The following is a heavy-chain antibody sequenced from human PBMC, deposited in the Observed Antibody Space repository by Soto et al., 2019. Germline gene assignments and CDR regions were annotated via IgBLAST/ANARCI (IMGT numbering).Heavy chain of an antibody. D-gene: IGHD3-10*01. CDR3: ARDSRITMVRGSTKTYGMDV. Sequence: PGGSLRLSCAASGFTFSSYAMHWVRQAPGKGLEWVAVISYDGSNKYYADSVKGRFTISRDNSKNTLYLQMNSLRAEDTAVYYCARDSRITMVRGSTKTYGMDVWGQG. V-gene: IGHV3-30-3*01. CDR1: GFTFSSYA. CDR2: ISYDGSNK. J-gene: IGHJ6*02.